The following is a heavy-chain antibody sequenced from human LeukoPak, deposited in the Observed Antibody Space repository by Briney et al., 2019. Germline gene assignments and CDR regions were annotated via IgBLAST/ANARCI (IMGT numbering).Heavy chain of an antibody. D-gene: IGHD6-19*01. V-gene: IGHV3-23*01. CDR1: GFTFSNYA. J-gene: IGHJ4*02. CDR3: ARWGYSSGWYYYDY. CDR2: ISDSGDRT. Sequence: GGSLRLSCAASGFTFSNYAMNWVRQAPGKGLEWVSVISDSGDRTYYADSVKGRFTISRDNSKNTLYLQMNSLRAEDTALCYCARWGYSSGWYYYDYWGQGTPVTVSS.